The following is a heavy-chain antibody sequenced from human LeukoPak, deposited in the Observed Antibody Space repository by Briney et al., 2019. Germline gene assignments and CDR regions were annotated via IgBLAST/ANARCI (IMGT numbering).Heavy chain of an antibody. D-gene: IGHD3-22*01. J-gene: IGHJ4*02. V-gene: IGHV3-30-3*01. CDR3: AGYYYDSSGSFDY. CDR1: VFTPSSYA. CDR2: ISYEVSNK. Sequence: PGRSLRLSSAPSVFTPSSYAMHSVRHAPGEGLEWVAVISYEVSNKYYADSVKGRFTISRDNSKNTLYLQMNSLRAEDTAVYYCAGYYYDSSGSFDYWGQGTLVTVSS.